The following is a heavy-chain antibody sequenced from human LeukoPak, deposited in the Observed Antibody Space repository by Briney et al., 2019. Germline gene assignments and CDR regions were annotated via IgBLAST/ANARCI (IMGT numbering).Heavy chain of an antibody. D-gene: IGHD6-19*01. J-gene: IGHJ4*02. Sequence: SVEVSCNTSGGTFRSYSICWVRQAPGPGLEGMGRIIPILGIANYAQKFQGRVTITADKSTSTAYMELSSLRSEDTAVYYCARDGRAVAGTVGLTDYWGQGTLVTVSS. CDR1: GGTFRSYS. CDR3: ARDGRAVAGTVGLTDY. V-gene: IGHV1-69*04. CDR2: IIPILGIA.